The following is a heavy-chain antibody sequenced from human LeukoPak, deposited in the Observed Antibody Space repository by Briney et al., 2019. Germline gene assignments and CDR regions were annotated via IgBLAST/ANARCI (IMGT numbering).Heavy chain of an antibody. CDR2: LSYTGRST. D-gene: IGHD2/OR15-2a*01. V-gene: IGHV3-11*01. J-gene: IGHJ1*01. CDR3: SCRGKGASSTYHIEI. CDR1: GLTLSDYY. Sequence: GGSLTLSCAASGLTLSDYYMSWMRQTPGKGREWRSYLSYTGRSTYYADSVKGRFPISKDNTNTSVFLQMNGLRAEDSAVYYCSCRGKGASSTYHIEIGGRGTGLTVS.